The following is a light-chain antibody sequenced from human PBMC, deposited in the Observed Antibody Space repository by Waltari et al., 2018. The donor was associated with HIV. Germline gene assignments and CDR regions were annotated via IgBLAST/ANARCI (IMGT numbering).Light chain of an antibody. CDR1: KLGDRY. V-gene: IGLV3-1*01. J-gene: IGLJ2*01. CDR2: QDT. Sequence: SYELTQPPSVSVSPGQTASITCSGDKLGDRYACWYQQRPGQSPVLVMYQDTKRPPGIPERFSGSNSGNTATLTISGTQAVDEADYYCQAWDSSTNVVFGGGTKLTVL. CDR3: QAWDSSTNVV.